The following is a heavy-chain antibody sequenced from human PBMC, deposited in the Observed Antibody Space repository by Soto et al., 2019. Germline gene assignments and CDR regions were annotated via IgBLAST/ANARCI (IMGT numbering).Heavy chain of an antibody. CDR2: IYYSGST. Sequence: PSETLSLTCTVSGGSISSGGYYWSWIRQHPGKGLEWIGYIYYSGSTYYNPSLKSRVTISVDTSKNQFSLKLSSVTAADTAVYYCARVQLFHQTGHYGMDVWGQGTTVTVSS. CDR1: GGSISSGGYY. J-gene: IGHJ6*02. V-gene: IGHV4-31*03. D-gene: IGHD2-2*01. CDR3: ARVQLFHQTGHYGMDV.